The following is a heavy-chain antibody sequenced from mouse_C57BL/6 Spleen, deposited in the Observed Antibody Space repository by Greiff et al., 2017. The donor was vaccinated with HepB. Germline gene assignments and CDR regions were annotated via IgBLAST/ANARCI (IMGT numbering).Heavy chain of an antibody. V-gene: IGHV5-4*03. D-gene: IGHD1-1*02. J-gene: IGHJ1*03. CDR2: ISDGGSYT. CDR3: ARGGDGWYFDV. CDR1: GFTFSSYA. Sequence: EVMLVESGGGLVKPGGSLKLSCAASGFTFSSYAMSWVRQTPEKRLEWVATISDGGSYTYYPDNVKGRFTISRDNAKNNLYLQMSHLKSEDTAMYYCARGGDGWYFDVWGTGTTVTVSS.